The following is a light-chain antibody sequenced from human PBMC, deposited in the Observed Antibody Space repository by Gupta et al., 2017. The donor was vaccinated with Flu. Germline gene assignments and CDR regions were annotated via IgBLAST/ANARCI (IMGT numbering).Light chain of an antibody. CDR1: SNDVGGYSY. CDR3: SSYTSSTTPV. V-gene: IGLV2-14*01. Sequence: QSALTQPASVSGSPGQSLTISCTGTSNDVGGYSYVSWYQQRPGKPPKLIIYEVTNRPSGVSNRFSGSKSGNTASLTISGLQAEDEADYYCSSYTSSTTPVFGGGTELTVL. J-gene: IGLJ3*02. CDR2: EVT.